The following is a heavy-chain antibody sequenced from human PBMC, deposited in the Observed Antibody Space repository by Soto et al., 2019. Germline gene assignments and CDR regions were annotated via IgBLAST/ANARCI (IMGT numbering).Heavy chain of an antibody. CDR1: GGSFSGYY. D-gene: IGHD3-10*01. CDR2: INHSGST. Sequence: SETLSLTCAVYGGSFSGYYWSWIRQPPGKGLEWIGEINHSGSTNYNPSLKSRVTISVDTSKNQFSLKLSSVTAADTAVYYCARGSMVRGVMTYYYYYYMDVWGKGTTVTVSS. CDR3: ARGSMVRGVMTYYYYYYMDV. V-gene: IGHV4-34*01. J-gene: IGHJ6*03.